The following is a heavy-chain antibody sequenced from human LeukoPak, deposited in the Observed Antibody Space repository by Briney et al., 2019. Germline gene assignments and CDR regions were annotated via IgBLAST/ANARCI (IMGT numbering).Heavy chain of an antibody. CDR2: SNEDGSTT. CDR3: VRDLGGRSGH. J-gene: IGHJ4*02. V-gene: IGHV3-74*01. Sequence: GGSLRLSCAASGFTFSSNWMHWVRQAPGKGLVWVSRSNEDGSTTNYADSVKGRFTISRDNAKNTLYLQTNSLTAEDTAVYYCVRDLGGRSGHWGQGTLITVSS. D-gene: IGHD1-26*01. CDR1: GFTFSSNW.